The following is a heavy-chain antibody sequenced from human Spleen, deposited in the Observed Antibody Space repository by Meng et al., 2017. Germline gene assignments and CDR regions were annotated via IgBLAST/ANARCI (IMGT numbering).Heavy chain of an antibody. CDR3: ARGGRYDSSGYYYGFGGY. CDR1: GFTFDDYG. V-gene: IGHV3-20*04. CDR2: INWNGGST. Sequence: GESLKISCAASGFTFDDYGMSWVRQAPGKGLEWVSGINWNGGSTGYGDSVKGRFTISRDNAKNSLYLQMNSLRAEDTALYYCARGGRYDSSGYYYGFGGYWGQGTLVTVSS. J-gene: IGHJ4*02. D-gene: IGHD3-22*01.